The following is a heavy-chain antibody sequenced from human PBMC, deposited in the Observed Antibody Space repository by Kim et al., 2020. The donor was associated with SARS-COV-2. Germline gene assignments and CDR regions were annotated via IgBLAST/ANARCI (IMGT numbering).Heavy chain of an antibody. D-gene: IGHD6-13*01. V-gene: IGHV5-51*01. Sequence: RYCPSFQGQVTISADKSISTAYLQWSSLKASDTAMYYCARHVVAIAAADHWGQGTLVTVSS. CDR3: ARHVVAIAAADH. J-gene: IGHJ4*02.